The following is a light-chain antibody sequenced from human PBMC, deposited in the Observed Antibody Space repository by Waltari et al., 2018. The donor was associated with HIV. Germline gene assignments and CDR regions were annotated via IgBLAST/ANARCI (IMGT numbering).Light chain of an antibody. Sequence: SALTQPPSASGSVGQSVSISCTGTRSDVGAYDYVSWYQQHPGKAPKVIIDEVNKRPSGVPHRFSGSKSGNTASLTVAGLQADDEADYFCSSYGGTDTYVFGSGTKVSVL. V-gene: IGLV2-8*01. CDR3: SSYGGTDTYV. CDR2: EVN. CDR1: RSDVGAYDY. J-gene: IGLJ1*01.